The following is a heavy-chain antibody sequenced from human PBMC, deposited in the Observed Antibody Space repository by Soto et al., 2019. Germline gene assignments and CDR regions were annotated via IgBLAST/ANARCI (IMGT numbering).Heavy chain of an antibody. V-gene: IGHV3-11*05. D-gene: IGHD1-26*01. CDR2: ISSTGSYA. Sequence: QVQLVESGGGLVKPGGSLRLSCAVSGFTFNDYQMTWFRQAPGKGLEWVSRISSTGSYADYADSVKGRYTVSRDNANNTVYLQMDSLLDEDTAVYFCARLVGLRLNGYWGQGTLVIVSS. CDR1: GFTFNDYQ. J-gene: IGHJ4*02. CDR3: ARLVGLRLNGY.